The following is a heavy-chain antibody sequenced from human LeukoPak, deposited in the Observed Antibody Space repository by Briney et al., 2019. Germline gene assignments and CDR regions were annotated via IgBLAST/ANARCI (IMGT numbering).Heavy chain of an antibody. CDR3: ARHRGYGDYVGPFDP. CDR1: GYSLTSYW. J-gene: IGHJ5*02. Sequence: GESLKISCKGSGYSLTSYWIGWVRQMPGKGLEWMGIIYPGDSDTRYSPSFQGQVTISADKSISTPYLQWISLKASDTAMYYCARHRGYGDYVGPFDPWGQGTLVTVSS. V-gene: IGHV5-51*01. D-gene: IGHD4-17*01. CDR2: IYPGDSDT.